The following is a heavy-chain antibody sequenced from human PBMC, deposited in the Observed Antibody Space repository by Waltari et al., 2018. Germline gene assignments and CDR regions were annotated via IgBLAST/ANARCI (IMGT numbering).Heavy chain of an antibody. V-gene: IGHV1-69*01. CDR3: ARSLNTFGGYYYGMDV. CDR1: GGTFSSYA. CDR2: DIRSFGPA. Sequence: QVQLVQSGAEVKKPGSSVKVSCKASGGTFSSYAISWVRPAPGQGIEGMGGDIRSFGPAKYDQKFQGRVTITADESTSTAYMELSSLRSEDTAVYYCARSLNTFGGYYYGMDVWGQGTTVTVSS. D-gene: IGHD3-16*01. J-gene: IGHJ6*02.